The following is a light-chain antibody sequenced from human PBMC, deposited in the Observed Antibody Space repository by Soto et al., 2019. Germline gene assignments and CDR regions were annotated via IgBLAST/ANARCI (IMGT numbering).Light chain of an antibody. V-gene: IGLV2-14*01. CDR2: EVS. CDR1: SSDVGGYSY. J-gene: IGLJ2*01. CDR3: SSYTSSSTLV. Sequence: ALTQPASVSGSPGQSITISCTGTSSDVGGYSYVSWYQQHPGKAPKLMIYEVSNWPSGVSNRFSGSKSGNTASLTISGLQPEDEADYYCSSYTSSSTLVFGGGTKLTVL.